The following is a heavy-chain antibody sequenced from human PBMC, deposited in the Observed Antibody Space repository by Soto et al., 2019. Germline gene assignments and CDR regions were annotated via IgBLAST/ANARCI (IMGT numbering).Heavy chain of an antibody. CDR3: IKDLWD. V-gene: IGHV3-15*07. CDR1: GFTFSYTW. D-gene: IGHD1-26*01. J-gene: IGHJ4*02. Sequence: EVQLVESGGDLVKPGGSLRLSCAASGFTFSYTWMNWVRQAPGKGLEWIGRIKSKTNGGTTDYAAPVKGRFTISRDDSKDTLYLQMNSLKTEDTAVYYCIKDLWDWGQGTLVTVSS. CDR2: IKSKTNGGTT.